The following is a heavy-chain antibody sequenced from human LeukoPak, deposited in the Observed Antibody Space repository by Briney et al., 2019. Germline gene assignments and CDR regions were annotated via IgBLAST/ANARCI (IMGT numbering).Heavy chain of an antibody. J-gene: IGHJ5*02. V-gene: IGHV1-2*02. Sequence: GASVKVSCKASGYTFTGYYMHWVRQAPGQGLEWMGWINPNSGGTNYAQKFQGRVTMTRDTSISTAYMELSRLRSDDTAVYYCAVCSGARCYSGWFDPWGQGTLVTVSS. CDR1: GYTFTGYY. CDR2: INPNSGGT. D-gene: IGHD2-15*01. CDR3: AVCSGARCYSGWFDP.